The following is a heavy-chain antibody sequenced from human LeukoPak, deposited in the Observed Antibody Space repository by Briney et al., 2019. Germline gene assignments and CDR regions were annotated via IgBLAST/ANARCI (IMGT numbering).Heavy chain of an antibody. D-gene: IGHD3-16*01. CDR2: TYYRSQWFD. Sequence: SQTLSLTCAISGDSVSNNRASWGWIRQSPSRGLEWLGRTYYRSQWFDDYAPSLRSRITITPDTSKNQFSLQLTSVTPEDTAVYYCVRIGGLGLFDYWGQGTLVTVSS. V-gene: IGHV6-1*01. CDR3: VRIGGLGLFDY. CDR1: GDSVSNNRAS. J-gene: IGHJ4*02.